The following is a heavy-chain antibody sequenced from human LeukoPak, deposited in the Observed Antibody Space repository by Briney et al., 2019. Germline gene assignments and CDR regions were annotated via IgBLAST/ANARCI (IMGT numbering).Heavy chain of an antibody. D-gene: IGHD6-19*01. V-gene: IGHV3-48*01. Sequence: PGGSLRLSCAASGFTFSSYSMNWVRQAPGKGLEWVSYISSSSSTIYYADSVKGRFTISRDNAKNSLYLQMNSLRAEDTAVYYCARQRGSDWYRVDIFDVWGQGTMVTVSS. CDR1: GFTFSSYS. J-gene: IGHJ3*01. CDR2: ISSSSSTI. CDR3: ARQRGSDWYRVDIFDV.